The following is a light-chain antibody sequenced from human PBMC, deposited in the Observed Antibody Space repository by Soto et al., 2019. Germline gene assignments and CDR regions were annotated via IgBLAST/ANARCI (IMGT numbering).Light chain of an antibody. Sequence: EIVLTQSPGTLSLSPGDRATLSCGASQSVRSSSLAWYQQRPGLAPRLLIYDASYRATGIPDRFSGSGSGTDFTLTISRLEPEDFAVYYCQQYGSSPQTFGQGTKLEIK. CDR2: DAS. J-gene: IGKJ2*01. CDR3: QQYGSSPQT. CDR1: QSVRSSS. V-gene: IGKV3D-20*01.